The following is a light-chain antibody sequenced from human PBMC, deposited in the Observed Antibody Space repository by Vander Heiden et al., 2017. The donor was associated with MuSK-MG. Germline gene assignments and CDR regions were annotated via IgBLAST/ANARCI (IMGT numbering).Light chain of an antibody. CDR3: QQYDDFVS. CDR1: QDVSHY. CDR2: DAT. Sequence: DIQMTQSPSSLSASVGDRVTITCQASQDVSHYLNWYQQKPGKAPKLLINDATHLETGVPSRFSGSRSGTHFTFTISSLQPEDIATYYCQQYDDFVSFGGGTKVEIK. J-gene: IGKJ4*01. V-gene: IGKV1-33*01.